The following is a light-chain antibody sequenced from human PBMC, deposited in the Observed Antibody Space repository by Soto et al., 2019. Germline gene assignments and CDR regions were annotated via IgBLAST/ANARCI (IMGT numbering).Light chain of an antibody. CDR3: SSYAGSNNFVV. Sequence: QSALTQPASVSGSPGQSITFFCSGTSSDIGGYNYVSWYQQHPGKAPKLMIYEVSKRPSGVPDRFSGSKSGNTASLTVSGLQAEDEADYYCSSYAGSNNFVVFGGGTKVTVL. CDR1: SSDIGGYNY. J-gene: IGLJ2*01. V-gene: IGLV2-8*01. CDR2: EVS.